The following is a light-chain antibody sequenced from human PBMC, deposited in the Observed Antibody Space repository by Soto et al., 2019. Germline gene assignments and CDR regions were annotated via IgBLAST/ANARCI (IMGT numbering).Light chain of an antibody. Sequence: DIQMTQSPSTLSASVGDRVTITSRASQSISNRLAWYQQKPGKAPKVLIYDASSLEHGVQSRFSGSGPATGFILTLSSLQPGDFATYHCQHYGGVWTVPQGPNVEI. CDR2: DAS. CDR3: QHYGGVWT. CDR1: QSISNR. J-gene: IGKJ1*01. V-gene: IGKV1-5*01.